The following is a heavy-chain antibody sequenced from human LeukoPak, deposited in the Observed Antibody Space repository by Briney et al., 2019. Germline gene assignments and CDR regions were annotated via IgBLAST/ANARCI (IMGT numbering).Heavy chain of an antibody. J-gene: IGHJ4*02. CDR3: ARDGRGAAGTDY. V-gene: IGHV3-21*01. CDR2: ISSSSSYI. D-gene: IGHD6-13*01. Sequence: GGSLRLSCAASGFTFSSYSMNLVRQAPGKGLEWVSSISSSSSYIYYADSVKGRFTISRDNAKNSLYLQMNSLRAEDTAVYYCARDGRGAAGTDYWGQGTLVTVSS. CDR1: GFTFSSYS.